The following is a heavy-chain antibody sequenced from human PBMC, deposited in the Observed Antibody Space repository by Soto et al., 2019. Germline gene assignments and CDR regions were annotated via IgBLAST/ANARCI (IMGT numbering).Heavy chain of an antibody. CDR2: IPPDGINK. CDR1: GFTFSDYG. D-gene: IGHD6-19*01. CDR3: VKPSGWYPDY. Sequence: QVQLVESGGGVVQPGGSLRLSCAVSGFTFSDYGMHWVRQAPGKGLEWVPVIPPDGINKYYPDSLRGRFTISRDNSKNTLYLQMSSLRGEDTAVYYCVKPSGWYPDYWCQGTHVTVSS. J-gene: IGHJ4*02. V-gene: IGHV3-30*02.